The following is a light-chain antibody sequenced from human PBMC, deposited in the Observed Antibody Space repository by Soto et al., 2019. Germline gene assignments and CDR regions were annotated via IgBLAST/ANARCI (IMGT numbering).Light chain of an antibody. V-gene: IGKV1-12*01. CDR3: QQTNTFLPLT. J-gene: IGKJ4*01. CDR1: QGISNW. Sequence: DIQMTQSPSSVSASVGDRVTITCRASQGISNWLAWYQQQPGKAPKLLIYGASSLQSGVPSRFSGGGSGTHFTLIISSLQPEDFATYYCQQTNTFLPLTFGDGTKVEI. CDR2: GAS.